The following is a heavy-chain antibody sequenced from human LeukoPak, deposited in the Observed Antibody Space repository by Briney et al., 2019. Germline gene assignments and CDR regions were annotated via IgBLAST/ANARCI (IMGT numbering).Heavy chain of an antibody. D-gene: IGHD2-15*01. Sequence: GGSLRLSCAASGFTFSSYWMSWVRQAPGKGLEWVANIKQDGSEKYYVDSVKGRFTISRDNAKNSLYLQVNSLRAEDTAVYYCVADSGGSRYWGQGTLVTVSS. J-gene: IGHJ4*02. CDR2: IKQDGSEK. CDR1: GFTFSSYW. V-gene: IGHV3-7*01. CDR3: VADSGGSRY.